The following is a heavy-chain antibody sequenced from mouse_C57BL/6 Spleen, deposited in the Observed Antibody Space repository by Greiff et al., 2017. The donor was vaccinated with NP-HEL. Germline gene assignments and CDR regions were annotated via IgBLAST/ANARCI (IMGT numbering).Heavy chain of an antibody. CDR3: AREGIYYGYDGFAY. CDR2: IDPSDSET. Sequence: QVQLQQPGAELVRPGSSVKLSCKASGYTFTSYWMHWVKQRPIQGLEWIGNIDPSDSETHYNQKFKDKATLTVDKSSSTAYMQLSSLTSEDSAVYYCAREGIYYGYDGFAYWGQGTLVTVSA. J-gene: IGHJ3*01. V-gene: IGHV1-52*01. D-gene: IGHD2-2*01. CDR1: GYTFTSYW.